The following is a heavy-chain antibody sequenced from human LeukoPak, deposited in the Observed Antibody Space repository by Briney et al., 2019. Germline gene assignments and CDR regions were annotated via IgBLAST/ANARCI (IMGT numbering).Heavy chain of an antibody. J-gene: IGHJ4*02. Sequence: PGRSLRLSCAASGFTFSSYAMHWVRQAPGKGLEWVAVISYDGSNKYYADSVKGRFTISRDNSKNTLYLQMNSLRAEDTAVYYCAGDHSDSGRRRYYFDYWGQGTLVTVSS. CDR3: AGDHSDSGRRRYYFDY. CDR1: GFTFSSYA. V-gene: IGHV3-30-3*01. CDR2: ISYDGSNK. D-gene: IGHD1-26*01.